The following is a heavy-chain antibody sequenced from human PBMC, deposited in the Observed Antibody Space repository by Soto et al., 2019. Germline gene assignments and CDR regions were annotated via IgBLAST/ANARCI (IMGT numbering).Heavy chain of an antibody. J-gene: IGHJ3*02. CDR3: AKDSSAGNAFHI. CDR2: ISGGGGST. Sequence: EVQLLESGGGLVQPGGSLRLSCAASGFSFSSYVMSWVRQAPGKGLDWVSGISGGGGSTYYADSVKGRFTISRDNSKNTLYLQLNSLRAEDTTVYYCAKDSSAGNAFHIWGQGTMVTVSS. CDR1: GFSFSSYV. V-gene: IGHV3-23*01. D-gene: IGHD3-22*01.